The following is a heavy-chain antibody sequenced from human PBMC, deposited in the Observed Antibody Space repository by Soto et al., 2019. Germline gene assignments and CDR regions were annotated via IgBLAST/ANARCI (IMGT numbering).Heavy chain of an antibody. CDR1: GYTLTELS. J-gene: IGHJ4*02. CDR3: ARVPTVYAMYYFDY. D-gene: IGHD2-8*01. Sequence: ASVKVSCKVSGYTLTELSMHWVRQAPGKGLEWMGGFDPEDGETIYAQKFQGRVTMTEDTSTDTAYMELSSLRSDDTAVYYCARVPTVYAMYYFDYWGQGTLVTVSS. CDR2: FDPEDGET. V-gene: IGHV1-24*01.